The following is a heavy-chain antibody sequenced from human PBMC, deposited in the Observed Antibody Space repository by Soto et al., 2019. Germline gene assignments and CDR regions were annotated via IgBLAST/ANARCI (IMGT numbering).Heavy chain of an antibody. CDR1: GYTFTTHA. CDR3: ARGKGMEENYYYYGMDI. Sequence: ASVKVSCKASGYTFTTHAMHWVRQAPGQSLEWMGWINGGTGQTKHSQRFQGRVNITRDTSASTAYMELSSLRSEDTAVYYCARGKGMEENYYYYGMDIWGQGTTVTV. V-gene: IGHV1-3*01. J-gene: IGHJ6*02. CDR2: INGGTGQT. D-gene: IGHD1-1*01.